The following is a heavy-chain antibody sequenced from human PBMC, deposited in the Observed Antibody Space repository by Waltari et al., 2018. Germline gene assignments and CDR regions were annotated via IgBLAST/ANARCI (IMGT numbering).Heavy chain of an antibody. CDR1: GGSTSSGGYS. J-gene: IGHJ3*02. Sequence: QLQLQESGSGLVKPSQTLSLTGAAPGGSTSSGGYSWSWILQPQGKGPEWIGYIYHSGSTYYNPSLKSRVTISVDRSKNQFSLNLRSVTAADTAVYYCAKYGVFAFDIWGQGTMVTVSS. CDR2: IYHSGST. CDR3: AKYGVFAFDI. V-gene: IGHV4-30-2*01. D-gene: IGHD3-10*01.